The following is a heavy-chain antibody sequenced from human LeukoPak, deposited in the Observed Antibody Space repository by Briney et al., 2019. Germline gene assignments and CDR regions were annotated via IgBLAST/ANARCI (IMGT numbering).Heavy chain of an antibody. CDR1: GGSISSYY. CDR3: ARGRSSMVRGYYYYYMDV. V-gene: IGHV4-59*01. CDR2: IYYSGST. J-gene: IGHJ6*03. D-gene: IGHD3-10*01. Sequence: PSETLSLTCTVSGGSISSYYWSWLRQPPGKGLEWLGYIYYSGSTNYNPSLKSRVTISVDTSKNQFSLKLSSVTAADTAVYYCARGRSSMVRGYYYYYMDVWGKGTTVTISS.